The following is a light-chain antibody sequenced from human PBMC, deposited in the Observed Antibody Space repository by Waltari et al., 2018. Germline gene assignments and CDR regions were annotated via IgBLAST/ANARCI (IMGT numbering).Light chain of an antibody. Sequence: DIQMPQSPSSLSASVGDRVTITCQASQDIGNFLNWYQKKPGKAPKLLIYDASSLETGVPSRFSGSGSGTDFTFTIISLQPEDIATYYCQQYENTLFTFGGGTKVEIK. CDR1: QDIGNF. J-gene: IGKJ4*01. CDR2: DAS. V-gene: IGKV1-33*01. CDR3: QQYENTLFT.